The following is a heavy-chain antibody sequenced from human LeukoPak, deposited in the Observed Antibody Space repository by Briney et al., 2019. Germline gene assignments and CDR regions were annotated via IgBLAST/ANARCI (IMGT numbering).Heavy chain of an antibody. D-gene: IGHD6-13*01. CDR1: GDSISSFY. Sequence: SETLSLTCTVSGDSISSFYWSWIRQPPGKGLEWIGYIYYSGSTNYNPSLKSRVTISVDTSQNQFSLRLSSVTAADTAVYYCARVTGYMTEDYFDYWGQGTLITVSS. V-gene: IGHV4-59*01. CDR3: ARVTGYMTEDYFDY. CDR2: IYYSGST. J-gene: IGHJ4*02.